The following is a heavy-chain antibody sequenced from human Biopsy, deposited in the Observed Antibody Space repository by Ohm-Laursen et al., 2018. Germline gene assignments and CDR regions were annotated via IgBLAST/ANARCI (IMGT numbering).Heavy chain of an antibody. CDR3: ARSPPPYYYDNSGYYWVN. Sequence: GTLSLTCVVYGATSSDYYWGWIRQPPGKGLEWIGSVDYSGSGHYNPSLESRITISVDTSKNQFSLRLSSVTAADTAVYYCARSPPPYYYDNSGYYWVNWGQGTLVIVSS. CDR2: VDYSGSG. D-gene: IGHD3-22*01. CDR1: GATSSDYY. V-gene: IGHV4-34*01. J-gene: IGHJ4*02.